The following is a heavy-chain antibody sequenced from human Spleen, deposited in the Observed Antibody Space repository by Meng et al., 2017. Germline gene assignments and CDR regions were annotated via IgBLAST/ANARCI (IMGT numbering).Heavy chain of an antibody. J-gene: IGHJ3*02. CDR1: RFTFSRYW. CDR2: IKEDGSEK. CDR3: AREIIGAASAFDI. Sequence: GESLKISCAASRFTFSRYWMSWVRQAPGKGLKWVANIKEDGSEKNYVDSVKGRFTISRDNAKNSLFLQMNSLRAEDTAVYYCAREIIGAASAFDIWGQGTLATVSS. D-gene: IGHD2/OR15-2a*01. V-gene: IGHV3-7*01.